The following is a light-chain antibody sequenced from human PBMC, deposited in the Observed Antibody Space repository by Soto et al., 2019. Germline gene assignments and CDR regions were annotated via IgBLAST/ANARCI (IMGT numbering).Light chain of an antibody. V-gene: IGKV1-6*01. CDR3: LHDYNYPRT. CDR2: IAS. J-gene: IGKJ1*01. Sequence: AIQMTQSPSSLSASVGDRVIITCRASQAIRNDLGGDQQKPGKALKLLIYIASTLQTGVPWRFSDSGSGADFTLTTRSLQPEDSATYYCLHDYNYPRTFGQGTK. CDR1: QAIRND.